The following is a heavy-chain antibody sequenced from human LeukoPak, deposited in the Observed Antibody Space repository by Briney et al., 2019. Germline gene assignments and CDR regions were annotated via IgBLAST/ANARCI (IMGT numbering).Heavy chain of an antibody. V-gene: IGHV3-73*01. CDR1: GFIFSGSA. CDR3: TRLAGDEYFDISRGPD. D-gene: IGHD3-9*01. Sequence: GGSLRLSCAASGFIFSGSAMHWVRQASGQGLECVGRIRSKANSYATAYAASVKGRFTISRDDSKNTAFLQMNSLKSEDTAVYYCTRLAGDEYFDISRGPDWGQGTLVTVSS. J-gene: IGHJ4*02. CDR2: IRSKANSYAT.